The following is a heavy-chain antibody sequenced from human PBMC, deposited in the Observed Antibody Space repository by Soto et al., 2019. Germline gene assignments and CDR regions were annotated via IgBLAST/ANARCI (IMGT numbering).Heavy chain of an antibody. D-gene: IGHD3-10*01. CDR3: AFRGVMGLDN. CDR2: FIPIFGTA. J-gene: IGHJ4*02. V-gene: IGHV1-69*01. Sequence: QVQLVQSGAEVKKPGSSVKVSCKASGGTFSSYAISWVRQAPGQGLEWMGGFIPIFGTANYAQKFQGRVTITADESTSTSYMELRSLRSEDTAVYYFAFRGVMGLDNCGQGTLVTVSS. CDR1: GGTFSSYA.